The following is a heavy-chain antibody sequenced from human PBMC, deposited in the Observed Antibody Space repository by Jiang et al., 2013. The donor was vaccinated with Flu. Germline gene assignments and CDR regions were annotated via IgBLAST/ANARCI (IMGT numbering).Heavy chain of an antibody. V-gene: IGHV2-70*11. CDR1: GFSLSTSGMC. CDR3: ARNRYSYGTKYYFDY. J-gene: IGHJ4*02. D-gene: IGHD5-18*01. CDR2: IDWGDDK. Sequence: KPTQTLTLTCTFSGFSLSTSGMCVSWIRQPPGKALEWLARIDWGDDKYYSTSLKTRLTISKDTSKNQVVLSMTNMDPVDTATYYCARNRYSYGTKYYFDYWGQGTLVTVSS.